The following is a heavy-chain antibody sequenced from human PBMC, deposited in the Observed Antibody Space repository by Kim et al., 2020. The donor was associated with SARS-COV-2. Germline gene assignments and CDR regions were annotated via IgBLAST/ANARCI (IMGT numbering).Heavy chain of an antibody. V-gene: IGHV3-7*05. CDR3: ASDTGCHFDN. J-gene: IGHJ4*02. CDR2: IKPDGSEK. CDR1: GFTFSNYW. Sequence: GGSLRLSCAASGFTFSNYWMHWVRQAPGKGLEWVASIKPDGSEKRYVDSVRGRFTVSRDNAKKSLFLQMSSLRADDTAIYYCASDTGCHFDNWGQGTLVSVSS. D-gene: IGHD6-19*01.